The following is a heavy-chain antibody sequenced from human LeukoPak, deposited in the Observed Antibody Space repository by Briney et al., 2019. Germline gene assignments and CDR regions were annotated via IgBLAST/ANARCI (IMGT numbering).Heavy chain of an antibody. Sequence: SETPSLTCTVSGGSISGYYWSWIRQPPGKGLEWIGYIYYSGSTNYNPSLKSRVPISVDTSKNQFSLKLSSVPAADTAVYYCARGEGGFDYWGQGTLVTVSS. V-gene: IGHV4-59*01. CDR2: IYYSGST. CDR3: ARGEGGFDY. CDR1: GGSISGYY. D-gene: IGHD3-16*01. J-gene: IGHJ4*02.